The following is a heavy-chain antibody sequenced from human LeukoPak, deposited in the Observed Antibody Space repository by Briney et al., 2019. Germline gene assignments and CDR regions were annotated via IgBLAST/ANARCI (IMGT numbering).Heavy chain of an antibody. V-gene: IGHV3-30*04. Sequence: GGSLRLSCAASGFTFGSYAMHWVHQAPGKGLEWVAVISYDGSNKYYADSVKGRFTISRDNSKNTLYLQMNSLRAEDTAVYYCARDPVFGSGSYYNVWFDPWGQATLVTVSS. CDR1: GFTFGSYA. D-gene: IGHD3-10*01. CDR3: ARDPVFGSGSYYNVWFDP. J-gene: IGHJ5*02. CDR2: ISYDGSNK.